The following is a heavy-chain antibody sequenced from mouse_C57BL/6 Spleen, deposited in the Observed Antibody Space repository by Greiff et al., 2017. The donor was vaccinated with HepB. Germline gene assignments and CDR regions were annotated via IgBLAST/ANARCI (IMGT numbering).Heavy chain of an antibody. V-gene: IGHV5-17*01. D-gene: IGHD2-12*01. CDR2: ISSGSSTI. Sequence: DVQLQESGGGLVKPGGSLKLSCAASGFTFSDYGMHWVRQAPEKGLEWVAYISSGSSTIYYADTVKGRFTISRDNAKNTLFLQMTSLRSEDTAMYYCARENYNYAMDYWGQGTSVTVSS. J-gene: IGHJ4*01. CDR1: GFTFSDYG. CDR3: ARENYNYAMDY.